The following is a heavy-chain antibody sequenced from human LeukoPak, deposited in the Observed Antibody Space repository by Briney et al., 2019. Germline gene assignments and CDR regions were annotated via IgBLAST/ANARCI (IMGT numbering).Heavy chain of an antibody. D-gene: IGHD6-13*01. J-gene: IGHJ6*03. Sequence: SETLSLTCTVSGGSIRSYYWSWIRQPPGKGLEWIGYIYYSGSTNYNPSLKSRVAISVDTSKNQFSLKLSSVTAADTAVYYCARGGGSSWLYYYYYYMDVWGKGTTVTVSS. V-gene: IGHV4-59*01. CDR3: ARGGGSSWLYYYYYYMDV. CDR2: IYYSGST. CDR1: GGSIRSYY.